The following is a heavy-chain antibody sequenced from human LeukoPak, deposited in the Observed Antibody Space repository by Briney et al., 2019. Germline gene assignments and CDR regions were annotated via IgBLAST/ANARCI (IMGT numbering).Heavy chain of an antibody. CDR2: ISGSGGST. V-gene: IGHV3-23*01. CDR3: AKGPRAWNTGVAWFDP. D-gene: IGHD1-1*01. CDR1: GFTFSNYD. J-gene: IGHJ5*02. Sequence: GGSLRFSCAASGFTFSNYDMSRLRQAQGKGLEWVSGISGSGGSTHYAESVKGRFTISRDNSKNTLYLQMNSLGAEDTAVYYCAKGPRAWNTGVAWFDPWGQGTLVTVSS.